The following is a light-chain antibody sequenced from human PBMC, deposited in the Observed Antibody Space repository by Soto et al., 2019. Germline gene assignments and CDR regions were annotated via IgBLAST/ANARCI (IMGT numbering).Light chain of an antibody. Sequence: EIVLTQSPATLSLSPGERATLSFRASQIVSSYLAWYQQKPGQAPRLLIYDVSNRATGIPARFSGSGSGTDFTLTISSLEPEDFAVYYCQQRSNWPPTWTFGQGTKVDIK. J-gene: IGKJ1*01. CDR1: QIVSSY. V-gene: IGKV3-11*01. CDR2: DVS. CDR3: QQRSNWPPTWT.